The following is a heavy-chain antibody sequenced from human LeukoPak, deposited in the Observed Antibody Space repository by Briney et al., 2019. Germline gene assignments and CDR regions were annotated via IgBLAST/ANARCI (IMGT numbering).Heavy chain of an antibody. CDR2: ISYDGSNK. V-gene: IGHV3-30*18. D-gene: IGHD3-9*01. Sequence: GGSLRLSCAASGFTFSSYGMHWVRQAPGKGLEWVAVISYDGSNKYYTDSVKGRFTISRDNSKNTLYLQMNSLRAEDTTVYYCAKDRFGNYDILTGTLGYWGQGTLVTVSS. CDR1: GFTFSSYG. CDR3: AKDRFGNYDILTGTLGY. J-gene: IGHJ4*02.